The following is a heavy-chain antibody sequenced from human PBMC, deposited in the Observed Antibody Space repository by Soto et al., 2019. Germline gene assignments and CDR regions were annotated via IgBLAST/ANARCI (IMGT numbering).Heavy chain of an antibody. J-gene: IGHJ4*02. Sequence: EVQLVESGGGLVQPGGSLRLSCAASGFTFSSYEMNWVRQAPGKGLEWVSYISSSGSTIYYADSVKGRFTISRDNAKNSLYRQMNSLRAEDTAVYYCAREPQGTLWMAPYFDYWGQGTLVTVSS. V-gene: IGHV3-48*03. CDR2: ISSSGSTI. CDR3: AREPQGTLWMAPYFDY. CDR1: GFTFSSYE. D-gene: IGHD5-12*01.